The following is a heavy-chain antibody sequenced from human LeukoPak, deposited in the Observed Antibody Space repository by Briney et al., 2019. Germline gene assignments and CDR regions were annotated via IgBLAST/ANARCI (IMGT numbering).Heavy chain of an antibody. Sequence: SETLSLTCTVSGGSISRYYWSWIRQPPGKGLEWSGYIYYSGSTNYNPSLKSRVTISVDTSKNQFSLRLSSVTAADTAVYYCARVLYDYGGYYFDYWGQGTLVTVSS. CDR1: GGSISRYY. CDR3: ARVLYDYGGYYFDY. D-gene: IGHD4-23*01. J-gene: IGHJ4*02. V-gene: IGHV4-59*01. CDR2: IYYSGST.